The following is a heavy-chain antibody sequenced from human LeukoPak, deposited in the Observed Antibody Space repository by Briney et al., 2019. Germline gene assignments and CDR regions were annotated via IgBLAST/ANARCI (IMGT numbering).Heavy chain of an antibody. D-gene: IGHD6-19*01. CDR3: AREFWGPIAVAGSRSAFDI. V-gene: IGHV3-21*01. CDR1: GFTFSSYS. Sequence: GGSLRLSCAASGFTFSSYSMNWVRQAPGKGLEWVSSISSRSSYIYYADSVKGRFTISRDNAKNSLYLQMNSLRAEDTAVYYCAREFWGPIAVAGSRSAFDIWGQGTMVTVSS. J-gene: IGHJ3*02. CDR2: ISSRSSYI.